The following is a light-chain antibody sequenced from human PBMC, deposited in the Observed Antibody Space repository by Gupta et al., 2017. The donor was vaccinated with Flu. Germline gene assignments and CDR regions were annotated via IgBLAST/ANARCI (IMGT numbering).Light chain of an antibody. J-gene: IGLJ2*01. Sequence: QSALKQPGYGAGGAGEAITISCTGTSSDVGSYNLVSWYQQHPGKAHKLIISEVTKRPSGFSDRFSGSKSGNTASLTISGFQAEDEADYYCCSYAGLRPLLFGGGTKLTVL. CDR3: CSYAGLRPLL. CDR1: SSDVGSYNL. CDR2: EVT. V-gene: IGLV2-23*02.